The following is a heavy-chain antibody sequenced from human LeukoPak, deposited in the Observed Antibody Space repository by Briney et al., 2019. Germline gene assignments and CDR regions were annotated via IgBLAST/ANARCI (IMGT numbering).Heavy chain of an antibody. D-gene: IGHD6-13*01. J-gene: IGHJ3*02. V-gene: IGHV3-53*01. CDR3: ARASAAAVRGTLDI. CDR2: IYSGA. CDR1: GFTVSNNY. Sequence: GGSLRLSCAASGFTVSNNYMSWVRKAPGEGLEWVSVIYSGAYYADSVKGRFTISRDNSKNTLFLQMNSLRAEDTAFYYCARASAAAVRGTLDIWGQVTMVTVSS.